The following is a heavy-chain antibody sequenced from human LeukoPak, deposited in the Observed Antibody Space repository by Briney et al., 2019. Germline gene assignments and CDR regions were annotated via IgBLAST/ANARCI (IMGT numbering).Heavy chain of an antibody. CDR2: MWEDGNNK. J-gene: IGHJ4*02. Sequence: PGRSLRLSCAASGVTFSSYSMHKGGQSPGNGLGGGAGMWEDGNNKYYADSVMRRFTISRDNSKNTLYLQMNSPRAEDTAVYYCAKDWGYTTMVSYYFDYWGQGTLVTVSS. CDR1: GVTFSSYS. CDR3: AKDWGYTTMVSYYFDY. V-gene: IGHV3-33*06. D-gene: IGHD5-18*01.